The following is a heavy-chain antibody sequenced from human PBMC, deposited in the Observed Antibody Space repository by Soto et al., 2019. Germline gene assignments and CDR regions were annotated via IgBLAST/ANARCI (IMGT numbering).Heavy chain of an antibody. D-gene: IGHD6-19*01. Sequence: SETLSLTCNMSGDSYSISTYSWSWIRQPPWKALQWIGFIYQSGVTSYNPSLASRVSISLDRSNNQCSLKLKSVTAADTAVYFCAGMPYTSGLRFDPWGPGXLVTVYS. V-gene: IGHV4-30-2*01. J-gene: IGHJ5*02. CDR3: AGMPYTSGLRFDP. CDR1: GDSYSISTYS. CDR2: IYQSGVT.